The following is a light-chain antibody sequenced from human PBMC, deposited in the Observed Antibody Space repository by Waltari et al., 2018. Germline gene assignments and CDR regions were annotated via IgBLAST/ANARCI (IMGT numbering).Light chain of an antibody. Sequence: DIVLTQSPGTPSLSPGERATLSCRASQSVDNKYLAWFQQSPGQAPRLLIYSTSTRATGIPDRFSGSGSGTDFTLTISRLEPEDFGVYYCQQYGTSPRAFGQGTKV. J-gene: IGKJ1*01. CDR1: QSVDNKY. CDR2: STS. V-gene: IGKV3-20*01. CDR3: QQYGTSPRA.